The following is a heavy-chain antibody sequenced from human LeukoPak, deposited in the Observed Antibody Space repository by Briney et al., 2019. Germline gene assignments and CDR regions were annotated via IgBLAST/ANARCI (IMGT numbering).Heavy chain of an antibody. D-gene: IGHD2-21*01. J-gene: IGHJ4*02. CDR2: ISGSGSST. CDR1: GFTFLNYV. Sequence: GGSLRLSCAASGFTFLNYVMSWVRQAPGKGLEWVSGISGSGSSTYYADSVKGRFTISRDNSKNTLYLQMNSLRAEDTAVYYCAKSDDSDYWGQGTLVTVSS. V-gene: IGHV3-23*01. CDR3: AKSDDSDY.